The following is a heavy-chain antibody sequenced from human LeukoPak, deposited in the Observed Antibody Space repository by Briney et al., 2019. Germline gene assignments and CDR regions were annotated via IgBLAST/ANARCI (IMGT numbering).Heavy chain of an antibody. D-gene: IGHD3-10*01. V-gene: IGHV3-48*02. CDR1: GFTFSNYS. CDR2: ISSRSSSI. J-gene: IGHJ4*02. Sequence: GGSLRLSCVVPGFTFSNYSMNWVRQAPGKGLEWVSYISSRSSSIYYLDSVKGRFTISRDNAKNSLYLQMNSLRDEDTAVYYCARVIRRFGEFSSDYWGQGTLVTVSS. CDR3: ARVIRRFGEFSSDY.